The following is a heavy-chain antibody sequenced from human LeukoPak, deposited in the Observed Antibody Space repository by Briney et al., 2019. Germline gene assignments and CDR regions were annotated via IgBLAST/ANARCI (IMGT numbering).Heavy chain of an antibody. V-gene: IGHV3-23*01. J-gene: IGHJ4*02. CDR2: ITGSGGTT. D-gene: IGHD2-2*01. CDR1: RSTFSNYV. CDR3: AKDREVSAARVYDY. Sequence: GGSLRLSCAASRSTFSNYVLIWVRQAPGRGLEWVSAITGSGGTTSYADSVKGRFTISRDNSRNTLYLQMNSLRAEDAAVYYCAKDREVSAARVYDYWGQGTLVTVSS.